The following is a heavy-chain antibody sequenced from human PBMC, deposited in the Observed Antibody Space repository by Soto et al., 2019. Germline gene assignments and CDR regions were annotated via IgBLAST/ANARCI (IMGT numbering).Heavy chain of an antibody. D-gene: IGHD2-15*01. CDR3: ALTRVHMVVVVAAPYYFDY. Sequence: QITLKESGPTLVKPTQTLTLTCTFSGFSLSTSGVGVGWIRQPPGKALEWLALIYWDDDKRYSPSLKSRLTITKDTTKNQVVLTMTNMDPVDTATYYCALTRVHMVVVVAAPYYFDYWGQGTLVTVSS. V-gene: IGHV2-5*02. CDR2: IYWDDDK. CDR1: GFSLSTSGVG. J-gene: IGHJ4*02.